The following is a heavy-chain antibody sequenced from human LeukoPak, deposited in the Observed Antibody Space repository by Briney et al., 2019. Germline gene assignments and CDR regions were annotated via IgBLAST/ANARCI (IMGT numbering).Heavy chain of an antibody. CDR1: GYTFTSYD. Sequence: ASVKVSCKASGYTFTSYDINWVRQATGQGLEWMGWMNPNSGNTGYAQKFQGRVTMTRNTSISTAYMELSSLRSEDAAVYYCARAITMIVVVPHYWGQGTLVTVSS. CDR3: ARAITMIVVVPHY. V-gene: IGHV1-8*01. J-gene: IGHJ4*02. CDR2: MNPNSGNT. D-gene: IGHD3-22*01.